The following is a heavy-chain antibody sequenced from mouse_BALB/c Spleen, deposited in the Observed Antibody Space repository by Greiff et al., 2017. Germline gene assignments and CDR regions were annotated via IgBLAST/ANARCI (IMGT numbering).Heavy chain of an antibody. D-gene: IGHD1-1*01. CDR2: ISSGGSYT. V-gene: IGHV5-6*01. J-gene: IGHJ2*01. CDR3: ARQSAYGLDY. Sequence: DVQLVESGGDLVKPGGSLKLSCAASGFTFSSYGMSWVRQTPDKRLEWVATISSGGSYTYYPDSVKGRFTISRDNAKNTLYLQMSSLKSEDTAMYYCARQSAYGLDYWGQGTTLTVSS. CDR1: GFTFSSYG.